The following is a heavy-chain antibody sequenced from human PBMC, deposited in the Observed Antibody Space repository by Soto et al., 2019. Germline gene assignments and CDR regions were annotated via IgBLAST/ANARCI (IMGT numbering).Heavy chain of an antibody. Sequence: SETLSLTCAVYGGSFSGYYWSWIRQPPGKGREWIGEINHSGSTNYNPSRKKRVTISVDTSKNQFSLKLSSVTAADTAVYYCARGGGTSEYNTAAETRPFDYWGQGTLVTVSS. V-gene: IGHV4-34*01. CDR2: INHSGST. CDR1: GGSFSGYY. D-gene: IGHD5-18*01. CDR3: ARGGGTSEYNTAAETRPFDY. J-gene: IGHJ4*02.